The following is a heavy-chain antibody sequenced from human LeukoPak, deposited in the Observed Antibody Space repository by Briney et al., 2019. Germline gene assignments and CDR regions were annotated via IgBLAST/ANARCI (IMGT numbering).Heavy chain of an antibody. V-gene: IGHV1-69*04. J-gene: IGHJ4*02. Sequence: SVKVSCKASGGTFSSYAISWVRQAPAPGLEWMGRIIPIFGIANYAQKFQGRVTITADKSTSTAYMELSSLGSEDPAVFCCAREADDGSSPLDYWGQGTRVTVSS. D-gene: IGHD6-13*01. CDR3: AREADDGSSPLDY. CDR1: GGTFSSYA. CDR2: IIPIFGIA.